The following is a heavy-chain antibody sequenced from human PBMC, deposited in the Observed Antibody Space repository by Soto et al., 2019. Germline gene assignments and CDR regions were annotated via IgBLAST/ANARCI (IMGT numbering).Heavy chain of an antibody. J-gene: IGHJ4*02. D-gene: IGHD4-17*01. CDR3: ARGGPGYGDRIFEY. CDR2: INHSGST. CDR1: GGSFSGYY. V-gene: IGHV4-34*01. Sequence: SETLSLTCAVYGGSFSGYYWSWIRQPPGKGLEWIGEINHSGSTNYNPSLKSRVTISVDTFKNQFSLKLSSVTAADTAVYYCARGGPGYGDRIFEYWGQGTLVTVSS.